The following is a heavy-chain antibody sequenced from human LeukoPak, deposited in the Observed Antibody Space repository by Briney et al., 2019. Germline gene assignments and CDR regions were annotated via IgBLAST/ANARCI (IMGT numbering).Heavy chain of an antibody. CDR1: GGSISSYY. Sequence: SETLSLTCTVSGGSISSYYWSWIRQPAGKGLEWIGRIYTSGSTNYNPSLKSRVTMSVDTSKNQFSLKLSSVTAADTAVYYYARDMWELLSYYYYYMDVWGKGTTVTVSS. V-gene: IGHV4-4*07. CDR2: IYTSGST. CDR3: ARDMWELLSYYYYYMDV. D-gene: IGHD1-26*01. J-gene: IGHJ6*03.